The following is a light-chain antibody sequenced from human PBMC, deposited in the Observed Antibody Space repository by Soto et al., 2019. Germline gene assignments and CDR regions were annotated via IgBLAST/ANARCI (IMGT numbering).Light chain of an antibody. CDR1: QSVSSSY. CDR2: GAS. J-gene: IGKJ1*01. Sequence: EILLTQYPGTLSLSPGERATLSWGGSQSVSSSYLAWYQQKPGNAPRLLIYGASSRATGIPERSSGSGSGTDFPLTISSLQPDDFATYYCQQYNSYLWTFGHGTKVDIK. CDR3: QQYNSYLWT. V-gene: IGKV3-20*01.